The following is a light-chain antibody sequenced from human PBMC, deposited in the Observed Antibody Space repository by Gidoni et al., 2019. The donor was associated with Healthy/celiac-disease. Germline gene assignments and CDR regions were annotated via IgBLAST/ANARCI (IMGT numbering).Light chain of an antibody. CDR1: QSMSRY. Sequence: DLQLTQSPSSLSASIGDIVTLTCRASQSMSRYLNWYQQKPGKAPKLLIYAASSLQSGVTSRFSGSGSGTDFTLTISSLQPEDFATYYCQQSDSTPFTFXPXTKVDIK. J-gene: IGKJ3*01. V-gene: IGKV1-39*01. CDR2: AAS. CDR3: QQSDSTPFT.